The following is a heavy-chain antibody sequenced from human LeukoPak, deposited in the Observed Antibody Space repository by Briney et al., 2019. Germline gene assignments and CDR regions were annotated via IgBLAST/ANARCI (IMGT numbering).Heavy chain of an antibody. J-gene: IGHJ4*02. Sequence: GGSLRLSCAASGFTFSSYWMNWVRQAPGKGLVWVSRIASDGSSTTYADSVKGRFSISRDNAKNTLYLQMNSLGAEDTAVYYCAKEANPYDFWSGYYPDYWGQGTLVTVSS. CDR2: IASDGSST. V-gene: IGHV3-74*01. CDR1: GFTFSSYW. D-gene: IGHD3-3*01. CDR3: AKEANPYDFWSGYYPDY.